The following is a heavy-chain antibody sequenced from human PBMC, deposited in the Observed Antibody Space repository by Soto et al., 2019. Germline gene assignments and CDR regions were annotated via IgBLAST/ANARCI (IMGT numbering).Heavy chain of an antibody. CDR1: GYSFTNYY. V-gene: IGHV1-46*01. D-gene: IGHD3-22*01. CDR3: ARRANYHDGSGYYEY. Sequence: ASVKVSCKASGYSFTNYYIHLVRHAPGQGPEWMGLIDPSGGSTNYAEKFQGRVTMTRDTSTSTVYTDLSSLRSEDTAVYYCARRANYHDGSGYYEYWGQGTLVTVSS. J-gene: IGHJ4*02. CDR2: IDPSGGST.